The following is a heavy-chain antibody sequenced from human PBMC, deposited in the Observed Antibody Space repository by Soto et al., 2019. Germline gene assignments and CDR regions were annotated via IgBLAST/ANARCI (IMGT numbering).Heavy chain of an antibody. J-gene: IGHJ4*02. Sequence: GGSLRLSCAASGFTFSNYWMHWVRQVPGEGLVWVSRIDNDGGRTSYADSVKGRFTISRDNAQNTLYLQMDSLRAEDTAVYYCARDVQFQGFDYWGPGTMGTCSS. CDR1: GFTFSNYW. CDR3: ARDVQFQGFDY. V-gene: IGHV3-74*01. CDR2: IDNDGGRT. D-gene: IGHD4-4*01.